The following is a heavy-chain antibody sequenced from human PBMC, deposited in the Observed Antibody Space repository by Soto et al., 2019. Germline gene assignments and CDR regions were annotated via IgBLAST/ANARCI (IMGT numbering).Heavy chain of an antibody. CDR3: ARAEEYYDILTGYYSGDLDY. Sequence: SETLSLTCAVYGGSFSGYYWSWIRQPPGKGLEWIGDIIHSGSTNYNPSLKSRVTISVDKSKNQFSLKLSSVTAADTAVYYCARAEEYYDILTGYYSGDLDYWGQGTLVTVSS. J-gene: IGHJ4*02. CDR2: IIHSGST. D-gene: IGHD3-9*01. V-gene: IGHV4-34*12. CDR1: GGSFSGYY.